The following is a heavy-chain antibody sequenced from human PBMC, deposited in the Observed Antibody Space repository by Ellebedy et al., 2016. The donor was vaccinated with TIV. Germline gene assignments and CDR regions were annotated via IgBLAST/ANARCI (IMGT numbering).Heavy chain of an antibody. V-gene: IGHV3-48*02. J-gene: IGHJ4*02. CDR1: GFTFGSCS. CDR2: ISSTSGTI. CDR3: ATLVIHPFDN. Sequence: GESLKISCAASGFTFGSCSMNWVRQAPGKGREGLSYISSTSGTIYYADSVKGRFTISRDNARNSLYLQMNSLRDEDTAVYYCATLVIHPFDNWGQGTLVTVSS. D-gene: IGHD5-18*01.